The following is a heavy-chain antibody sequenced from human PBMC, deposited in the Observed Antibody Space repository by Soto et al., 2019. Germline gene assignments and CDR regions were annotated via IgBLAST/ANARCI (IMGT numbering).Heavy chain of an antibody. J-gene: IGHJ4*02. CDR2: ISDSGGST. Sequence: EVQLLESGGGLVQPGGSLRLSCAASGFTFRSYAMSWVRQAPGKGLEWVSAISDSGGSTYYADSVKGRFTISRDNSKNTLYLQMTSLRAEDTAVYYGAKLGRMVRGEEGRPRMYDYWGQGSLVTVSS. D-gene: IGHD3-10*01. V-gene: IGHV3-23*01. CDR1: GFTFRSYA. CDR3: AKLGRMVRGEEGRPRMYDY.